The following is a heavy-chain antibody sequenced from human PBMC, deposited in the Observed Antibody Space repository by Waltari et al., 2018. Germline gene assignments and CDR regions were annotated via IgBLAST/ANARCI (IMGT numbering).Heavy chain of an antibody. Sequence: QVQLQESGPGLVKPSETLSLTCAVSGYSISSGYYWGWIRQPPGTGLEWIGSIYHSGSTYYNPSLKSRVTISVDTSKNQFSLKLSSVTAADTAVYYCARYSQQLVLKALFNWYFDLWGRGTMVTVSS. CDR1: GYSISSGYY. D-gene: IGHD6-13*01. V-gene: IGHV4-38-2*01. CDR2: IYHSGST. J-gene: IGHJ2*01. CDR3: ARYSQQLVLKALFNWYFDL.